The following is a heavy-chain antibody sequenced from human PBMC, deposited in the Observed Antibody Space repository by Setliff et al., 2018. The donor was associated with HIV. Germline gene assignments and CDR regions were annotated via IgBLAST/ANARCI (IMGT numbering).Heavy chain of an antibody. D-gene: IGHD3-22*01. V-gene: IGHV1-18*01. CDR3: ARVWDYYDSSGYYYVFDY. CDR1: GYTFTSYG. J-gene: IGHJ4*02. CDR2: ISAYNGNT. Sequence: VKVSCKASGYTFTSYGISWVRQAPGQGLEWMGWISAYNGNTNYAQKLQGRVTMTTDTSTSTAYMELRSLRSDDTAVYYCARVWDYYDSSGYYYVFDYWGQGTLVTVSS.